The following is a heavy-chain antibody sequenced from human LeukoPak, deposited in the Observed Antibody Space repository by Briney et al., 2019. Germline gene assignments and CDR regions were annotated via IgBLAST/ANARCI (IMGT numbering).Heavy chain of an antibody. J-gene: IGHJ4*02. CDR3: ARDSTMVRGVHDY. V-gene: IGHV1-69*13. CDR2: IIPIFGTA. Sequence: SVKVSCRASGGTFSSYAISWVRQAPGQGLEWMGGIIPIFGTANYAQKFQGRVTITADESTSTAYMELSSLRSEDTAVYYCARDSTMVRGVHDYWGQGTLVTVSS. CDR1: GGTFSSYA. D-gene: IGHD3-10*01.